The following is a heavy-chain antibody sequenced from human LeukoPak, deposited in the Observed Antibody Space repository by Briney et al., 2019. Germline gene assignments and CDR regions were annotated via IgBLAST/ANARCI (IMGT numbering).Heavy chain of an antibody. Sequence: SETLSLTCTVSGGSISSSSYYWGWIRQPPGKGLEWIGSIYYSGSTYYNPSLKSRVTISVDTSKNQFSLKLSSVTAADTAVYYCARSSSGYYYDADYWGQGTLVTVSS. CDR3: ARSSSGYYYDADY. V-gene: IGHV4-39*07. CDR2: IYYSGST. D-gene: IGHD3-22*01. CDR1: GGSISSSSYY. J-gene: IGHJ4*02.